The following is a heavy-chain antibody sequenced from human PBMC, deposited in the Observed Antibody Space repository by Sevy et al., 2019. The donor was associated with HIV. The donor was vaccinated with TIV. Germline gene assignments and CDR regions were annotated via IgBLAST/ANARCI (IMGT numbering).Heavy chain of an antibody. V-gene: IGHV3-23*01. CDR2: IRNSGANT. CDR3: AKEWTLLSDWYGEFDY. CDR1: GFTFTNYG. J-gene: IGHJ4*02. D-gene: IGHD6-19*01. Sequence: GGSRRLSCAASGFTFTNYGMHWVRQAPGKGLEGVSGIRNSGANTYYADSGRGRFTVSRDNSKNTVYLQLNSLRAEDTAIYYCAKEWTLLSDWYGEFDYWGQGTLVTVSS.